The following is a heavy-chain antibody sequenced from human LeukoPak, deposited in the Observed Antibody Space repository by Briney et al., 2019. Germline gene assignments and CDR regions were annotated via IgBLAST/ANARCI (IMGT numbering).Heavy chain of an antibody. CDR2: VYYGRSP. CDR3: ARSSGTGTFSY. CDR1: GDSINRSTYY. Sequence: SSETLSLTCTVSGDSINRSTYYWAWIRQPPGKGLEWIGSVYYGRSPYFNPSLESRATISVDTSKNHFSLKTSSVTAADTAVYYCARSSGTGTFSYWGQGTLVTVSS. D-gene: IGHD6-25*01. J-gene: IGHJ4*02. V-gene: IGHV4-39*02.